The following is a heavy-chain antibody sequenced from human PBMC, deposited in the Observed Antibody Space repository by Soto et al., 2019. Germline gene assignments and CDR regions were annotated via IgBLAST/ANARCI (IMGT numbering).Heavy chain of an antibody. J-gene: IGHJ6*02. V-gene: IGHV1-18*01. CDR2: ISAYNGNT. D-gene: IGHD3-9*01. Sequence: ASVKVSCKASGYTFTSYGISWVRQAPGQGLEWMGWISAYNGNTNYAQKLQGRVTMTTDTSTSTAYMELRSLRSDDTAVYYCARDHYDILTAYSHPYYYYGMDVWGQGTTVTVSS. CDR3: ARDHYDILTAYSHPYYYYGMDV. CDR1: GYTFTSYG.